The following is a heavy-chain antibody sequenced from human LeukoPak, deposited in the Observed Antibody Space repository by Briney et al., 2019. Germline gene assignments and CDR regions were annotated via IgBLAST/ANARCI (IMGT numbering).Heavy chain of an antibody. CDR1: GGSISSGSYY. J-gene: IGHJ6*03. CDR2: IYTSGST. CDR3: ARHRYSSTWGDYYYYYMDV. V-gene: IGHV4-61*02. Sequence: SQTLSLTCTVSGGSISSGSYYWSWIRQPAGKGLEWIGRIYTSGSTNYNPSLKSRVTISVDTSKNQFSLKLSSVTAADTAVYYCARHRYSSTWGDYYYYYMDVWGKGTTVTISS. D-gene: IGHD6-13*01.